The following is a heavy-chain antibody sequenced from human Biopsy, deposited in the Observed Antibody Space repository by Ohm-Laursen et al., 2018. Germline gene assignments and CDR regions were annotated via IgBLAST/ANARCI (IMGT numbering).Heavy chain of an antibody. J-gene: IGHJ4*02. V-gene: IGHV3-72*01. CDR1: GFTFSDHY. CDR3: ARMFARPGACSGGACYPGDDY. D-gene: IGHD2-15*01. CDR2: SRNMANSYTA. Sequence: SLRFSCAAPGFTFSDHYMEWARQAPARGLEWVGCSRNMANSYTAEYAASVKGRFAISRDESETSMFLQMSGLKTEDTAVYYCARMFARPGACSGGACYPGDDYWGQGTLVTVSS.